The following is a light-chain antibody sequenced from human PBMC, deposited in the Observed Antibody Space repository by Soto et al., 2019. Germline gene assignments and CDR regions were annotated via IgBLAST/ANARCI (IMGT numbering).Light chain of an antibody. CDR2: GAS. CDR3: QQDVSSPRA. CDR1: QSVTNPF. V-gene: IGKV3-20*01. Sequence: EIVLAQSPGTMSLSPGDRATISCRASQSVTNPFVCWYQQKPGQAPRLLTYGASRWDTGVPDRFTGSGSGTDFTLTISSLEPEDFAGYYCQQDVSSPRAFGQGNKVEI. J-gene: IGKJ1*01.